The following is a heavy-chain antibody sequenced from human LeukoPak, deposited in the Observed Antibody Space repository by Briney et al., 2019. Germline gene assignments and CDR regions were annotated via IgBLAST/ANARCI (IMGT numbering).Heavy chain of an antibody. Sequence: SETLSLTCTVSGGSISRYDWSWIRQPAGKGLEGIGRIYTSGSPNYNPSLKSRVTMSVDTSKNQFSLKLSSVTAADTAVYYCARLSSSWYQDWYFDLWGRGTLVTVSS. J-gene: IGHJ2*01. D-gene: IGHD6-13*01. CDR1: GGSISRYD. CDR2: IYTSGSP. CDR3: ARLSSSWYQDWYFDL. V-gene: IGHV4-4*07.